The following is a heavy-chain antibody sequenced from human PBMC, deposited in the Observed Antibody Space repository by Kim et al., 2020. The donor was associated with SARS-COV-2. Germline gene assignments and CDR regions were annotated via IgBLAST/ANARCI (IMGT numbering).Heavy chain of an antibody. J-gene: IGHJ4*02. V-gene: IGHV1-69*04. CDR2: IIPISGIA. D-gene: IGHD3-16*01. CDR1: GGTFSSYD. CDR3: AREEAQFGSTSFNRALV. Sequence: SVKVSCKASGGTFSSYDISWVRQAPGQGLEWMGRIIPISGIANYAQKFQGRVTITTDKSTSTAYMELSSLRSEDTAVYYCAREEAQFGSTSFNRALVWGQGTLVTVSS.